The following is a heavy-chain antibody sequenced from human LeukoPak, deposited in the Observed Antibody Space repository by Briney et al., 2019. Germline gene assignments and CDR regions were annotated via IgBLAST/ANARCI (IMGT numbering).Heavy chain of an antibody. CDR1: GGSISSGSYV. CDR2: NYTSGST. D-gene: IGHD3-22*01. V-gene: IGHV4-61*02. J-gene: IGHJ3*02. Sequence: SETLSLTCTVSGGSISSGSYVWNWIRQTAGKGLEWIRRNYTSGSTDYNPSLKSRVTISLDTSKNQFSQKLSSVTAAETAVYYCARGGYYDSSGSSDALDIWGQGTMVTVSS. CDR3: ARGGYYDSSGSSDALDI.